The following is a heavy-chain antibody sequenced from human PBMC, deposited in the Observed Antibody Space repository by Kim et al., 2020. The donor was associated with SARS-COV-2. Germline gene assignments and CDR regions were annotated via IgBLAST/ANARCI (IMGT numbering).Heavy chain of an antibody. J-gene: IGHJ5*02. V-gene: IGHV3-30*18. CDR3: AKPLYFYSDYARGIGS. CDR1: GFTFSSYA. CDR2: ISFDGNNK. Sequence: GGSLRLSCAASGFTFSSYAMHWVRQAPGRGLEWVAFISFDGNNKLYAESVKGRFTISRDNSKHTLFLHLTSLRREDAAVYYCAKPLYFYSDYARGIGSWGQGTRVVVSS. D-gene: IGHD3-16*01.